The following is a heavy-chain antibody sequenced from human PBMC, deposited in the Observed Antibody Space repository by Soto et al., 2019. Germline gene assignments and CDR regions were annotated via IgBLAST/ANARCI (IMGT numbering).Heavy chain of an antibody. V-gene: IGHV1-18*01. CDR3: ARSTYGDYPMYYFDY. D-gene: IGHD4-17*01. CDR1: GYTFTSYG. J-gene: IGHJ4*02. CDR2: ISAYNGNT. Sequence: ASVKVSCKASGYTFTSYGISWVRQAPGQGLEWMGWISAYNGNTNYAQKLQGRVTMTTDTSTSTAYMELRSLRSDDTAVYYCARSTYGDYPMYYFDYWGQGTLVTVSS.